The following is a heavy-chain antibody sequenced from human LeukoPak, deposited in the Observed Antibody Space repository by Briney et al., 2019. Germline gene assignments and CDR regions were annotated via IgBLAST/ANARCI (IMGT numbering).Heavy chain of an antibody. V-gene: IGHV4-39*01. CDR2: ISNSGSS. Sequence: SETLSLTCTVSGGSISSSSNYWGWIRQPPGKGLEWIGSISNSGSSYYNPSLKSRVTISVDTSKNRFSLKLSSVTAADTAVYYCARGRQWLIPFDSWGQGTLVTVSS. J-gene: IGHJ4*02. CDR1: GGSISSSSNY. D-gene: IGHD6-19*01. CDR3: ARGRQWLIPFDS.